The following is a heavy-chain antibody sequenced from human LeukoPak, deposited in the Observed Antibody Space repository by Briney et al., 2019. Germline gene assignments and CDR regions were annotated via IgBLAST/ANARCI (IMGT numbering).Heavy chain of an antibody. D-gene: IGHD3-10*01. CDR2: ISYDGSNK. J-gene: IGHJ4*02. V-gene: IGHV3-30*09. CDR3: ARDHGSGSYFPY. Sequence: PGGSLRLSCAASGFTFSSYAMHWVRQAPGKGLEWVAVISYDGSNKYYADSVKGRFAISRDNSKNTLYLQMNSLRAEDTAVYYCARDHGSGSYFPYWGQGTLVTVSS. CDR1: GFTFSSYA.